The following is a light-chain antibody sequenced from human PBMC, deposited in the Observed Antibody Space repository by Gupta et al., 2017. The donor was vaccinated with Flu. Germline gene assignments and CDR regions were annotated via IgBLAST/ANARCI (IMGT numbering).Light chain of an antibody. CDR2: KDM. V-gene: IGLV3-25*03. J-gene: IGLJ3*02. CDR1: ALPKHY. CDR3: HSSDSDGTWV. Sequence: PGQTARITGSEDALPKHYTYWYQQKPGQAPVLVRFKDMQRPTGISERISGSTFGTTVTLTIGGVQAEDEADYYCHSSDSDGTWVFGGGTKLTVL.